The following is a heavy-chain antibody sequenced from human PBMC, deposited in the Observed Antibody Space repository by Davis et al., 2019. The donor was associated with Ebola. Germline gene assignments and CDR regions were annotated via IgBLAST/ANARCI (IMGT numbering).Heavy chain of an antibody. J-gene: IGHJ6*02. D-gene: IGHD1-7*01. CDR1: GYTFTGYY. Sequence: ASVKVSCKASGYTFTGYYMHWVRQAPGQGLEWMGWINPNSGGTNYAQKFQGRVTMTRDTSISTAYMELSRLRSEDTAVYYCARDRELQDYGMDVWGQGTTVTVSS. CDR3: ARDRELQDYGMDV. CDR2: INPNSGGT. V-gene: IGHV1-2*02.